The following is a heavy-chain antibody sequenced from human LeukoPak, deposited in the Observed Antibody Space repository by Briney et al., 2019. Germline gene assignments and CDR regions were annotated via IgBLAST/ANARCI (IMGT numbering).Heavy chain of an antibody. D-gene: IGHD3-10*01. CDR2: INPNSGGT. J-gene: IGHJ4*02. V-gene: IGHV1-2*02. CDR3: ARESYYGSGSYYKDY. CDR1: GYTFTSYD. Sequence: ASVKVSCKASGYTFTSYDINWVRQATGQGLEWMGWINPNSGGTNYAQKFQGRVTMTRDTSISTAYMELSRLGSDDTAVYYCARESYYGSGSYYKDYWGQGTLVTVSS.